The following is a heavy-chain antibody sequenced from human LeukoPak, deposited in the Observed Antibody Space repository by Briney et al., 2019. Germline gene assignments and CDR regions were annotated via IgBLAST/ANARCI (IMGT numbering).Heavy chain of an antibody. V-gene: IGHV1-2*02. CDR3: ARPSQPYYDILTGYYSLRWYFDL. Sequence: GASVKVSCKASGYTFTGYYMHWVRQAPGQGLEWMGWINPNSGGTNYAQKFQGRVTMTRDTSISTAYMELSRLRSDDTAVYYCARPSQPYYDILTGYYSLRWYFDLWGRGTLVTVSS. J-gene: IGHJ2*01. CDR1: GYTFTGYY. CDR2: INPNSGGT. D-gene: IGHD3-9*01.